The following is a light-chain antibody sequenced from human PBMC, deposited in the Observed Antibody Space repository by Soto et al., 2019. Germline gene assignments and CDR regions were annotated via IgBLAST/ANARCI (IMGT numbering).Light chain of an antibody. V-gene: IGKV4-1*01. J-gene: IGKJ5*01. CDR1: QRVLSSSNNKNY. Sequence: VLTQSPDSLSFSLGERATINCKSSQRVLSSSNNKNYLAWYQQRPGQPPKLLIYWASTRESGVPDRFSGSGSGTDFTLTIGSLQAEDVAVYYCQQYYTTPAITFGQGTRLEIK. CDR3: QQYYTTPAIT. CDR2: WAS.